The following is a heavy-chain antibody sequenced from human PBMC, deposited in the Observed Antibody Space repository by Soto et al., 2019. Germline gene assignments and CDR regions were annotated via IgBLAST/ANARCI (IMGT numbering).Heavy chain of an antibody. CDR3: ARDLDIYYYYGMDV. V-gene: IGHV1-18*01. J-gene: IGHJ6*02. D-gene: IGHD2-2*03. CDR2: ISAYNGNT. CDR1: GYTFTSYG. Sequence: ASVKVSCKASGYTFTSYGISWVRQAPGQGLEWMGWISAYNGNTNYAQKLQGRVTMTTDTSTSTAYMELRSLRSDDTAVYYCARDLDIYYYYGMDVWGQGTTVTVSS.